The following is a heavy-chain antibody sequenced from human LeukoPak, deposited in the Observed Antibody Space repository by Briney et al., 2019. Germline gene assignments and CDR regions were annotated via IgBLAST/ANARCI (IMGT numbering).Heavy chain of an antibody. CDR2: IYHSGST. Sequence: SETLSLTCAVSGGSISSSNWWSWVRQPPGKGLGWIGEIYHSGSTNYNPSLKSRVTISVDTSKNQFSLKLSSVTAADTAVYYCASQPYYYGSGSYYKSPGYWGQGTLVTVSS. J-gene: IGHJ4*02. CDR3: ASQPYYYGSGSYYKSPGY. CDR1: GGSISSSNW. D-gene: IGHD3-10*01. V-gene: IGHV4-4*02.